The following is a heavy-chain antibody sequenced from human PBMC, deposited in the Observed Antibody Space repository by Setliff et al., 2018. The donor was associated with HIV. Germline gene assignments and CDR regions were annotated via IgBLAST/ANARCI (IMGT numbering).Heavy chain of an antibody. CDR2: IYDSGSP. D-gene: IGHD3-22*01. J-gene: IGHJ3*02. CDR3: ARVYYFDSSGYYQRGDVFDI. CDR1: GGSTSNEY. V-gene: IGHV4-59*01. Sequence: SETLSLTCTVSGGSTSNEYWSWIRQPPGKGLEWIGYIYDSGSPKYNPSLKSRVTILIDTSKSQISLKLTSVTAADTAMYHCARVYYFDSSGYYQRGDVFDIWGQGTMVTVSS.